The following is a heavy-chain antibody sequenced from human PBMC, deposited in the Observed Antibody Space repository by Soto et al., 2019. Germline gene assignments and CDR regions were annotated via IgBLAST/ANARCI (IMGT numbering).Heavy chain of an antibody. V-gene: IGHV3-30*18. J-gene: IGHJ4*02. CDR2: ISYDGSNK. CDR3: AKEGITMVRGVISAYFDY. CDR1: GFTFSSYG. Sequence: GGSLRLSCAASGFTFSSYGMHWVRQAPGKGLEWVAVISYDGSNKYYADSVKGRFTISRDNSKNTLYLQMNSLRAEDTAVYYCAKEGITMVRGVISAYFDYWGQGTLVTVSS. D-gene: IGHD3-10*01.